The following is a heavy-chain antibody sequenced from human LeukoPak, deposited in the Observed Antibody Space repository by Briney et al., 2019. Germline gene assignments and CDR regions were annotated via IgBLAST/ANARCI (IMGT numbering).Heavy chain of an antibody. J-gene: IGHJ4*02. CDR2: IYYSGST. V-gene: IGHV4-59*01. CDR3: ARDRTIFDY. CDR1: GGSISSYY. D-gene: IGHD1-7*01. Sequence: SETLSLTCTVYGGSISSYYWSWIRQPPGKGLEWIGYIYYSGSTNYNPSLKSRVTISVDTSKNQFSLKLSSVTAADTAVYYCARDRTIFDYWGQGALVTVSS.